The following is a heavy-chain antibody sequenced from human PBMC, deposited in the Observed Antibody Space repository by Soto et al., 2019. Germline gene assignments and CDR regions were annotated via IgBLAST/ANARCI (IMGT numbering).Heavy chain of an antibody. Sequence: VQLVESGGGLVEPGGSLRLSCAASGFTFSSYDMHWVRQATGKGLEWVAAIGTASDPYYLGSVEGRFTISRENAKNSLYLQMNSLRAGDSAVYYCARVAFGDHVYASWGQGTLVTVSS. J-gene: IGHJ5*02. D-gene: IGHD3-16*01. V-gene: IGHV3-13*05. CDR1: GFTFSSYD. CDR3: ARVAFGDHVYAS. CDR2: IGTASDP.